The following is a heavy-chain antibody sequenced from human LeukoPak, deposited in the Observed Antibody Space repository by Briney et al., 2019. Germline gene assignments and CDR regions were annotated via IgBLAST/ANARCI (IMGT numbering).Heavy chain of an antibody. CDR2: IKEDGSDK. D-gene: IGHD4-17*01. V-gene: IGHV3-7*01. CDR1: GFTFSDYW. J-gene: IGHJ4*02. CDR3: ARERYGDYVYDY. Sequence: GGSLRLSCAASGFTFSDYWMNWVRQAPGKGLEWVASIKEDGSDKYYVDSVKGRFTISRDNAKNSLYLQMNGLRAEDTAVYYCARERYGDYVYDYWGQGTLVTVSS.